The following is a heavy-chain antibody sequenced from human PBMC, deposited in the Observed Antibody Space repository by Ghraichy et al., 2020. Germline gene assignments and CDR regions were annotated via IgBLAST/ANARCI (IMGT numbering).Heavy chain of an antibody. CDR3: ASSRGTYIDY. V-gene: IGHV3-53*01. D-gene: IGHD1-7*01. Sequence: GGSLRLSCAASGFTLRITYMTWVRQAPGRGLEWVSLIYYGGNTHYADSAKGRFTISTDNSRSTLSLVMHNMRAEDTAVYYCASSRGTYIDYLGQGALGTVSS. CDR1: GFTLRITY. CDR2: IYYGGNT. J-gene: IGHJ4*02.